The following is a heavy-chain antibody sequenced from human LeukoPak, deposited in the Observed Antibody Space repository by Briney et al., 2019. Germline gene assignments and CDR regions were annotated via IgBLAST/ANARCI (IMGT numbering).Heavy chain of an antibody. CDR2: ISSSSSYI. CDR1: GFTFSSYS. V-gene: IGHV3-21*01. D-gene: IGHD1-7*01. J-gene: IGHJ6*03. Sequence: GGSLRLSCAAPGFTFSSYSMNWVRQAPGKGLEWVSSISSSSSYIYYADSVKGRFTISRDNAKNSLYLQMNSLRAEDTAVYYCARLTEDWNYSGLAYYYYYYMDVWGKGTTVTVSS. CDR3: ARLTEDWNYSGLAYYYYYYMDV.